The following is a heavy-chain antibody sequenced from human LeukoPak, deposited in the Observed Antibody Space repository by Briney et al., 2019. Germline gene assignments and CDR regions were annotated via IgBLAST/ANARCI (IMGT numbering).Heavy chain of an antibody. D-gene: IGHD5-18*01. V-gene: IGHV3-23*01. CDR3: SKLNSYGDY. CDR1: GFTFRNHG. CDR2: ISDSGGST. Sequence: GGSLRLSCAVAGFTFRNHGMSWVRQAPGKGLQWVSTISDSGGSTYYADSVKGRFTISRDNSKNMVYLQMDSLRAEDTATYYCSKLNSYGDYWGQGTLVTISS. J-gene: IGHJ4*02.